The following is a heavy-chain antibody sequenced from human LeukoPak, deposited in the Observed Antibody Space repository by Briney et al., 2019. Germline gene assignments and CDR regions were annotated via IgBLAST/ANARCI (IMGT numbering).Heavy chain of an antibody. CDR3: ARAGIAVEWFDP. J-gene: IGHJ5*02. V-gene: IGHV4-34*01. CDR1: GGSFSGYY. D-gene: IGHD6-19*01. Sequence: SETLSLTCAVYGGSFSGYYWSWIRQPPGKGLEWIGEINHSGSTNYNPSLKSRVTISVDTSKNQFSLKLSSVTAADTAVYYCARAGIAVEWFDPWGQGTLVTVSS. CDR2: INHSGST.